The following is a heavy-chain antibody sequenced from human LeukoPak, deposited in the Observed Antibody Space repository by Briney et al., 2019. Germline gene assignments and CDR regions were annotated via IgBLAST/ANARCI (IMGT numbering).Heavy chain of an antibody. Sequence: SQTLSLTCAISGDSVSSNSVAWNWIRQSPSRGLEWLGWTYYRSKWYNDYAVSVKGRITINPDTSKNQFSLQLNSVTPEDTAVYYCARDHCSGGSCHWRFDYWGQGTLVTVSS. CDR3: ARDHCSGGSCHWRFDY. V-gene: IGHV6-1*01. CDR1: GDSVSSNSVA. D-gene: IGHD2-15*01. J-gene: IGHJ4*02. CDR2: TYYRSKWYN.